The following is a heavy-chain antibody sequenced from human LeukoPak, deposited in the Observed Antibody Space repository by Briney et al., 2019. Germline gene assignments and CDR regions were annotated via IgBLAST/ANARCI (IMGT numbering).Heavy chain of an antibody. J-gene: IGHJ3*02. Sequence: PGGSLRLSCAASGVTFRSDTLNWVRQAPGKGLEWVSSISSGSTYMYYADSVKGRFTISRDNAKNSLYLQMNSLRAEDTAMYFCATDRSQTSDSNVYYPDALNIWGQGTMVTVSS. CDR2: ISSGSTYM. CDR3: ATDRSQTSDSNVYYPDALNI. CDR1: GVTFRSDT. D-gene: IGHD3-22*01. V-gene: IGHV3-21*01.